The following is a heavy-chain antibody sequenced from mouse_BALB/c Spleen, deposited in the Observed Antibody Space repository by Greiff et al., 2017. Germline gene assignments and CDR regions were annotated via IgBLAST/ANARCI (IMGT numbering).Heavy chain of an antibody. D-gene: IGHD1-2*01. CDR3: ARDRDYGYGFAY. CDR1: GFSLTSYG. Sequence: VNLVESGPGLVAPSQSLSITCTVSGFSLTSYGVHWVRQPPGKGLEWLGVIWAGGSTNYNSALMSRLSISKDNSKSQVFLKMNSLQTDDTAMYYCARDRDYGYGFAYWGQGTLVTVSA. J-gene: IGHJ3*01. V-gene: IGHV2-9*02. CDR2: IWAGGST.